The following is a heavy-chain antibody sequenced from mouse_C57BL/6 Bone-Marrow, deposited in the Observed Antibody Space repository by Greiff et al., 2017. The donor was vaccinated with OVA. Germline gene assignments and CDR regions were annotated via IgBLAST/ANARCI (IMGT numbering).Heavy chain of an antibody. CDR3: ARKGYGEDAYFAY. V-gene: IGHV1-55*01. J-gene: IGHJ3*01. CDR2: LYPVSGGT. D-gene: IGHD2-13*01. Sequence: VKLQQPGAELVKPGASVKMSCKASGYTFTSSWMTWVKQRPEQGLEWIGGLYPVSGGTNYNEKFKSKATLTVDTSSSTAYMQLSSLTSEDSAVYYCARKGYGEDAYFAYWGQGTTVTVSA. CDR1: GYTFTSSW.